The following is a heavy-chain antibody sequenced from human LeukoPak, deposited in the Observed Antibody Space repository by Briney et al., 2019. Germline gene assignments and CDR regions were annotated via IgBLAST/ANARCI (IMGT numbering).Heavy chain of an antibody. J-gene: IGHJ6*04. D-gene: IGHD2-2*01. CDR3: AREGGYCSSTSCPRNYYYGMDV. CDR2: IYSSGSN. Sequence: SETLSLTCTVSAGSISSYYWSWIRQPPGKGLEWIGYIYSSGSNTYNPSFKSRVTISVDTSKNQFSLKLSSVTAADTAVNYGAREGGYCSSTSCPRNYYYGMDVWGKGTTVTVSS. V-gene: IGHV4-59*01. CDR1: AGSISSYY.